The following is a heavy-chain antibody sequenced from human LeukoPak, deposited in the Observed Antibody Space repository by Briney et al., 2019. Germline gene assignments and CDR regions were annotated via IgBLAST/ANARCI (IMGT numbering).Heavy chain of an antibody. CDR2: INHDEYTT. V-gene: IGHV3-74*01. CDR3: ARGDVVVVAAATEPFDY. CDR1: GFIFSTYW. D-gene: IGHD2-15*01. J-gene: IGHJ4*02. Sequence: GGCLRLSCAASGFIFSTYWMHWVRQAPGKGRVWGSRINHDEYTTDYADSVKGRFTISRDNAKNTLYLQMNSLRAADTAIYYCARGDVVVVAAATEPFDYWGRGTPVTVSS.